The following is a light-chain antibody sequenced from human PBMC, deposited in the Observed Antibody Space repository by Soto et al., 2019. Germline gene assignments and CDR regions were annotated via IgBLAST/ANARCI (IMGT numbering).Light chain of an antibody. V-gene: IGKV3-20*01. CDR3: QQFGTSPT. J-gene: IGKJ1*01. Sequence: EIVMTQSPATLSVSPGERATLSCRASQSVTSSYLAWYQQKPGQAPRLPIYGASSRATGIPDRFSGSGSGTDFTLTISRLEPEDFAVYYCQQFGTSPTFGQGTKVDIK. CDR2: GAS. CDR1: QSVTSSY.